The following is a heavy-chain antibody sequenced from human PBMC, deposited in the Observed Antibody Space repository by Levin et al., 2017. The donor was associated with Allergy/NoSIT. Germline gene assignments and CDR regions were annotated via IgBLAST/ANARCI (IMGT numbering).Heavy chain of an antibody. CDR2: IGADGGST. Sequence: GGSLRLSCAASGFTFSSYAMHWVRQAPGKGLDYVSGIGADGGSTYYANSVKGRFTISRDNSRNTLYLQMGSLRTEDMAVYYCARDHGYSLIEYWGQGTLVTVSS. CDR1: GFTFSSYA. J-gene: IGHJ4*02. D-gene: IGHD5-18*01. V-gene: IGHV3-64*01. CDR3: ARDHGYSLIEY.